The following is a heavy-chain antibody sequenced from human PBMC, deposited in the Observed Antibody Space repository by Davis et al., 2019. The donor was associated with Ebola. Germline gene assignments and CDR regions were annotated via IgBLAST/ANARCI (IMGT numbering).Heavy chain of an antibody. D-gene: IGHD6-6*01. Sequence: ASVKVSCKASGYTFTGYYMHWVRQAPGQGLEWMGWINPNSGGTNYAQKFQGWVTMTRDTSISTAYMELSRLRSDDTAVYYCATHHSKSSSSSWDYWGQGTLVTVSS. CDR3: ATHHSKSSSSSWDY. CDR1: GYTFTGYY. CDR2: INPNSGGT. J-gene: IGHJ4*02. V-gene: IGHV1-2*04.